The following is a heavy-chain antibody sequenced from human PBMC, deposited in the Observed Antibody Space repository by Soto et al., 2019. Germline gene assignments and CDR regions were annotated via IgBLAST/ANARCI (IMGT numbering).Heavy chain of an antibody. Sequence: GGSLRLSCAASGFTFSSYAMSWVRQAPGKGLEWVSAISGSGGSTYYADSVKGRFTISRDNSKNTLYLQMNSLRAEDTAVYYCAKEKVDLAVPGNYYYYYGMDVWGQGTTVTVSS. CDR1: GFTFSSYA. J-gene: IGHJ6*02. CDR3: AKEKVDLAVPGNYYYYYGMDV. CDR2: ISGSGGST. V-gene: IGHV3-23*01. D-gene: IGHD6-19*01.